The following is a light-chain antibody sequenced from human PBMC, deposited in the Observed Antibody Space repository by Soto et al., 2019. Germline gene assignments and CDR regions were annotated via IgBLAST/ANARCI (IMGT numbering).Light chain of an antibody. CDR2: DVS. J-gene: IGLJ1*01. Sequence: QSALTQPRSVSGSPGQSVTISCTGTSSDVGNYNYVSWYQQHPGKAPKLMIYDVSKRPSGVPDRFSGSKSGNTASLTISGLQAEDEADYYCCSYAGNDYVFGTGTKLTVL. CDR3: CSYAGNDYV. V-gene: IGLV2-11*01. CDR1: SSDVGNYNY.